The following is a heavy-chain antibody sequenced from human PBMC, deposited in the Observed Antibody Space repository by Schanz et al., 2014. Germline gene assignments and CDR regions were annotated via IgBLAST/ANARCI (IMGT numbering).Heavy chain of an antibody. D-gene: IGHD2-8*01. CDR1: GFTFSSNA. J-gene: IGHJ4*02. CDR3: ASLYDREYFDY. CDR2: IYGGGIT. V-gene: IGHV3-66*01. Sequence: EVQLVESEGGLVQPGGSLRLSCAASGFTFSSNAMCWVRQAPGKGLEWVSVIYGGGITYYADSVKGRFTISRDSSRNTLYLQMNSLRAEDTAVYYCASLYDREYFDYWGQGTLVTVSS.